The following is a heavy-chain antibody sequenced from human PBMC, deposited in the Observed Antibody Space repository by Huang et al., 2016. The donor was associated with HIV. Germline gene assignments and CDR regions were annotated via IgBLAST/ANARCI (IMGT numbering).Heavy chain of an antibody. V-gene: IGHV3-74*01. Sequence: EVQLVESGGGLVQPGGSRRLSCAASGSTFRNNWVHWVRQGPGKGRGWVSRINSDGSDTSHADPVKGRFTISRDNAQNTVHLHMNSLRAEDTAVYFCAKNPSITAVDSDYYYYYMDVWGKGTTVTVS. D-gene: IGHD6-13*01. CDR1: GSTFRNNW. J-gene: IGHJ6*03. CDR3: AKNPSITAVDSDYYYYYMDV. CDR2: INSDGSDT.